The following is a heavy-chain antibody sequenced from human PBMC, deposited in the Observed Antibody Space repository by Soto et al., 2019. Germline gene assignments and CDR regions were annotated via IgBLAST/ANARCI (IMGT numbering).Heavy chain of an antibody. J-gene: IGHJ6*02. CDR2: IRAYNGNT. CDR3: ARDLPTMDV. CDR1: GYTFTSYG. V-gene: IGHV1-18*01. Sequence: QVQRVQSGAEVKKPGASVKVSCKASGYTFTSYGISWVRQAPGQGLEWMGWIRAYNGNTNYAQKLQRRVTMTTDTPTSTAYMEPRSLRSDDTAVYYCARDLPTMDVWGQGTTVTVSS.